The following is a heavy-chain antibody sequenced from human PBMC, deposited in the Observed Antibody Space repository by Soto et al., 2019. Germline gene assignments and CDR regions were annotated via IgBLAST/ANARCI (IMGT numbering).Heavy chain of an antibody. J-gene: IGHJ4*02. D-gene: IGHD3-9*01. V-gene: IGHV3-23*01. CDR2: ISGSGGST. CDR3: AKDLSRSIYDILTGYSPFDY. CDR1: GFTFSSFA. Sequence: EVQLLESGGGLVQPGGSLRLSCAASGFTFSSFAMSWVRQAPGKGLEWVSAISGSGGSTYYADSVKGRFTISRDNCKDTLYLQMNSLRGEDTAVYYCAKDLSRSIYDILTGYSPFDYWGQGTLVTVSS.